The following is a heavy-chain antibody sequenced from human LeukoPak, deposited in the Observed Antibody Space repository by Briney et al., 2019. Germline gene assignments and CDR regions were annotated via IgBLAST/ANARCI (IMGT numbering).Heavy chain of an antibody. CDR2: ISSYNGNS. Sequence: ASVKVSCKASGYTFTNYYIHWVRQAPGQGLEWMGWISSYNGNSKSAQKFQGRITLTSDTSTSTVYMELKSLTSVDTAVYYCARGGLAGRMLDYWGQGTLVSVSS. J-gene: IGHJ4*02. CDR1: GYTFTNYY. CDR3: ARGGLAGRMLDY. V-gene: IGHV1-18*04. D-gene: IGHD6-19*01.